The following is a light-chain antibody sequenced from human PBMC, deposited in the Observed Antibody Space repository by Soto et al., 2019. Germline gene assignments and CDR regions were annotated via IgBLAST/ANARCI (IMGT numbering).Light chain of an antibody. Sequence: DIQMTQSPSTLSGSVGDRVTITCRASQTISSWLAWYQQKPGKAPKLLIYKASTLKSGVPPNFSGSGSGTEFTLTISSLQPEDFATYYCQQYNSYPWTFGQGTKVDIK. CDR3: QQYNSYPWT. CDR1: QTISSW. J-gene: IGKJ1*01. V-gene: IGKV1-5*03. CDR2: KAS.